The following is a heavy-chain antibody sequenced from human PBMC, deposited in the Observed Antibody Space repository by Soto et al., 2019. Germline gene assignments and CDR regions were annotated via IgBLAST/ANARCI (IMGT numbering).Heavy chain of an antibody. Sequence: VHLVESGGGVVQPGRSLRLSCAASGFTFSSSGMPWVRQAPGKALEWVAVIWYDGSNEYYADSVKGRFTISRDNSKNTLYLELNIVRAEGTAVYYGAREDVDTAMVLDYWGQGSLVAAAS. J-gene: IGHJ4*02. CDR3: AREDVDTAMVLDY. D-gene: IGHD5-18*01. V-gene: IGHV3-33*01. CDR1: GFTFSSSG. CDR2: IWYDGSNE.